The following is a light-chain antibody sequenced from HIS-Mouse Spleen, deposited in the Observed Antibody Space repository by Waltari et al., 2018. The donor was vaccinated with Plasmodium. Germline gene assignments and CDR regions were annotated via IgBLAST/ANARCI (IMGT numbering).Light chain of an antibody. CDR3: QQYNNWSFT. V-gene: IGKV3-15*01. CDR2: GAS. CDR1: QSVSSN. J-gene: IGKJ3*01. Sequence: EIVMTQSPATLSVSPGERATLSCRASQSVSSNLAWYQQKPGQVPRLLIYGASTRATCIPAKFSGSGSWTYFTLTISSLQSEDFAVYYCQQYNNWSFTFGPGTKVDIK.